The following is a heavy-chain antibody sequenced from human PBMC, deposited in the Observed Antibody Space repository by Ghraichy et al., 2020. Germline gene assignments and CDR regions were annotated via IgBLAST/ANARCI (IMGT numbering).Heavy chain of an antibody. CDR3: ARASFMVRGVII. CDR2: ISGSGYTI. V-gene: IGHV3-48*04. D-gene: IGHD3-10*01. J-gene: IGHJ3*02. CDR1: GFTFSSYS. Sequence: LSLTCAASGFTFSSYSMKWVRQAPGKGLEWVSYISGSGYTIYYADSVKGRFTISRDNAKNSLYLQMNSLRAEDTAVYYCARASFMVRGVIIWGQGIMVTVSS.